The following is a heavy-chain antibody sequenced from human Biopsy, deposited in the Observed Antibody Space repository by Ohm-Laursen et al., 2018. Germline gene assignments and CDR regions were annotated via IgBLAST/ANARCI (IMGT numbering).Heavy chain of an antibody. D-gene: IGHD6-19*01. CDR3: AGGLSSGWYGYFDV. CDR2: IWYDGTNE. Sequence: SLRLSCTASGFTFGHYAMHWVRQAPGKGLEWISLIWYDGTNEDHADSVKGRFTISRDNSKNTLYLQINTLTLEDTAFYYCAGGLSSGWYGYFDVWGRGTLVTVSS. CDR1: GFTFGHYA. J-gene: IGHJ2*01. V-gene: IGHV3-33*04.